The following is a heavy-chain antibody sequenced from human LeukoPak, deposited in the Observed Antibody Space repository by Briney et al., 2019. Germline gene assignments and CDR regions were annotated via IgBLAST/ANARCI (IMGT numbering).Heavy chain of an antibody. J-gene: IGHJ4*02. D-gene: IGHD6-13*01. CDR3: AREAVFIAAAGTGPDY. Sequence: PGASVKVSCKASGYTFTGYYMHWVRQAPGQGLEWMGWINPNSGGTNYAQKFQGRVTMTRDTSISTAYMELSRLRSDDTAVYYCAREAVFIAAAGTGPDYWGQGTLVTVSS. CDR2: INPNSGGT. V-gene: IGHV1-2*02. CDR1: GYTFTGYY.